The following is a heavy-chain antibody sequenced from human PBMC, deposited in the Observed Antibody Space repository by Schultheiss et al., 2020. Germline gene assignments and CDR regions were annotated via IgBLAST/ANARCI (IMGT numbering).Heavy chain of an antibody. Sequence: SETLSLTCTVSGGSISSGGYYWSWIRQHPGKGLEWIGYIYYSGSTYYNPSLKSRVTISVDTSKNQFSLKLSSVTAADTAVYYCARGQEGDYGDYIYYFDYWGQGTLVTVSS. CDR1: GGSISSGGYY. CDR2: IYYSGST. CDR3: ARGQEGDYGDYIYYFDY. V-gene: IGHV4-30-4*08. D-gene: IGHD4-17*01. J-gene: IGHJ4*02.